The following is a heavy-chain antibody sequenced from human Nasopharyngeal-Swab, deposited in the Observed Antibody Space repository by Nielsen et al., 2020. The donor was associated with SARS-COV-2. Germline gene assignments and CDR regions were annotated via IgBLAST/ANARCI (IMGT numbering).Heavy chain of an antibody. D-gene: IGHD2-2*01. J-gene: IGHJ1*01. V-gene: IGHV3-53*01. CDR1: GLTVSSTY. Sequence: GESLKISCAVSGLTVSSTYMSWVRQAPGKGLEWVSVTEIGGTTHCADSVKGRFSISRDSSTNTLYLQMNNLRAEDTAVYYCARDLGGGYCTTTNCPGSWGQGTLVTVSS. CDR3: ARDLGGGYCTTTNCPGS. CDR2: TEIGGTT.